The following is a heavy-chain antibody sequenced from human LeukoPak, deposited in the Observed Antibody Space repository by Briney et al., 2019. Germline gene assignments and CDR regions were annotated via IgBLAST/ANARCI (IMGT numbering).Heavy chain of an antibody. Sequence: GGSLRLSCAASGFTFSSYAMHWVRQAPGKGLEWVAVISYDGSNKYYADSVKGRFTISRGNSKNTLYLQMNSLRAEDTAVYYCARDPSAVAGAFDYWGQGTLVTVSS. CDR3: ARDPSAVAGAFDY. CDR2: ISYDGSNK. J-gene: IGHJ4*02. CDR1: GFTFSSYA. V-gene: IGHV3-30-3*01. D-gene: IGHD6-19*01.